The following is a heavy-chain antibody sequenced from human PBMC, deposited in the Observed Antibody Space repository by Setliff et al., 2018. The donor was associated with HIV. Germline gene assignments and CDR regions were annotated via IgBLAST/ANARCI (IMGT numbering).Heavy chain of an antibody. CDR2: IYPTGIT. CDR1: GGSISSYY. J-gene: IGHJ2*01. V-gene: IGHV4-4*09. CDR3: ARLVSEMATLDWYFDV. Sequence: SETLSLTCTVSGGSISSYYWSWIRQPAGKGLEWIGHIYPTGITNYNPSLKSRLTISIDTFRKQFALSLRSVTAADTAIYYCARLVSEMATLDWYFDVWGRGTLVTVS.